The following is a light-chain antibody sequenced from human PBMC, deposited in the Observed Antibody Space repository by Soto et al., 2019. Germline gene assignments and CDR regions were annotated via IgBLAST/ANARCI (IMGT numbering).Light chain of an antibody. V-gene: IGKV1-6*01. Sequence: IQLTQAPSSLSASVGDRVTITCRASQDIRDDLGWYQQKPGKAPRLVIYGVSHLQSGVPSRFSGSGFGTDFTLTISSLQPEDFATYYCQHFKSFPITFGQGTRLEIK. CDR2: GVS. CDR1: QDIRDD. J-gene: IGKJ5*01. CDR3: QHFKSFPIT.